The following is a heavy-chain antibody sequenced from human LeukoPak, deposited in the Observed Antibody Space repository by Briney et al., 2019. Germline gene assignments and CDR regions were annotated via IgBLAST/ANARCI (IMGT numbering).Heavy chain of an antibody. V-gene: IGHV4-34*01. CDR2: INHSGST. CDR1: GGSFCGYY. CDR3: ASPSKPTARPGFFRY. D-gene: IGHD6-6*01. J-gene: IGHJ4*02. Sequence: SETLSLTCAVYGGSFCGYYWSWIRQPPGKGLEWIGEINHSGSTNYNPSLKSRVTISVDTSKNQFSLKLSSVTAADTAVYYCASPSKPTARPGFFRYWGQGTLVTVSS.